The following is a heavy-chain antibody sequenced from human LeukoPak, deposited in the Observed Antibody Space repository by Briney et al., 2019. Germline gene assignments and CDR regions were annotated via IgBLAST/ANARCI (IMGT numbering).Heavy chain of an antibody. CDR2: IYWDDDK. CDR3: AHRRAHPGMWDGGYLDY. CDR1: GFSLSTSGVG. V-gene: IGHV2-5*02. J-gene: IGHJ4*02. Sequence: SGPTLLKPTQTLALTCTFSGFSLSTSGVGVAWIRQPPGKALEWLAVIYWDDDKRYSPSLKSRLTITKDTSKNQVVLTMTDMDPVDTATYYCAHRRAHPGMWDGGYLDYWGQGTLVTVSS. D-gene: IGHD1-26*01.